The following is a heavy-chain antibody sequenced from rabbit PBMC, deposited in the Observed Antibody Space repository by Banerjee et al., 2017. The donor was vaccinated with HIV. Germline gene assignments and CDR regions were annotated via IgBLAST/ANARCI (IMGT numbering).Heavy chain of an antibody. J-gene: IGHJ6*01. Sequence: QSLEESGGDLVKPGASLTLICTASGVSFSFNSYMCWVRQAPGKGLEWIACIELGSSGFTYFASWAKGRFTISKTSSTTVTLHMTSLTAADTAAYFCARDTSSSFSSYDMDLWGQGTLVTVS. CDR2: IELGSSGFT. CDR1: GVSFSFNSY. CDR3: ARDTSSSFSSYDMDL. D-gene: IGHD1-1*01. V-gene: IGHV1S40*01.